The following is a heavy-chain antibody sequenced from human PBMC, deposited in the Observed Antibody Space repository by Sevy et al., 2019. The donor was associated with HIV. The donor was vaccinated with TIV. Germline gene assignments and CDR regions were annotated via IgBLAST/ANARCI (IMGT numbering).Heavy chain of an antibody. CDR1: GFTFSSYS. D-gene: IGHD3-3*01. J-gene: IGHJ5*02. CDR3: ARGWVDLRGNWFDP. V-gene: IGHV3-21*01. Sequence: GGSLRLSCAASGFTFSSYSMNWVRQAPGKGLEWVSSISSSSSYIYYADSVKGRFTISRDNAKNSLYLQMNSLRAEDTAVNYCARGWVDLRGNWFDPWGQGTLVTVSS. CDR2: ISSSSSYI.